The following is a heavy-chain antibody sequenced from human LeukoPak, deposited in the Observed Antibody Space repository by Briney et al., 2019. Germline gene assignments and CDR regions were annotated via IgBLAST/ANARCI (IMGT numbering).Heavy chain of an antibody. D-gene: IGHD3-10*01. J-gene: IGHJ4*02. V-gene: IGHV3-11*01. CDR3: ARDQDYTMVRGVITVLDY. CDR1: GFTFSNYA. CDR2: ISNGGGTI. Sequence: PGGSLRLSCAASGFTFSNYAMTWVRQAPGKGLEWVSYISNGGGTIYYADSVKGRFTISRDNAKKSLYLQMDSLRAEDTAVYYCARDQDYTMVRGVITVLDYWGQGTLVTVSS.